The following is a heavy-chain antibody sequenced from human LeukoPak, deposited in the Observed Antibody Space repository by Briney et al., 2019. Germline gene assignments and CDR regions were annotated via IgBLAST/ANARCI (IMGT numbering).Heavy chain of an antibody. Sequence: SETLSLTCTVSGGSISSGSYYWSWIRQPAGKGLEWIGRIYTSGSTNYNPSLRSRVTISVDTSKNQFSLKLSSVTAADTAVYYCARSVEGYCSGGSCYSYYYYMDVWGKGTTVTVSS. D-gene: IGHD2-15*01. CDR3: ARSVEGYCSGGSCYSYYYYMDV. V-gene: IGHV4-61*02. CDR2: IYTSGST. J-gene: IGHJ6*03. CDR1: GGSISSGSYY.